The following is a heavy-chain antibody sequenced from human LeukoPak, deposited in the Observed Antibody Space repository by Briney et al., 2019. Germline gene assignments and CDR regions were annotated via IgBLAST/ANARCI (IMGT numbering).Heavy chain of an antibody. J-gene: IGHJ4*02. Sequence: SETLSLTCAVSGYSISSGFYWGWIRQPPGKGLEWIGTIYHSGSTYYNPSLKSRVTISLDTSKNQFSLKLSSVTAADTAAYYCARHGFWSGYNYVLDYWGQGTLVTVSS. V-gene: IGHV4-38-2*01. CDR3: ARHGFWSGYNYVLDY. CDR2: IYHSGST. CDR1: GYSISSGFY. D-gene: IGHD3-3*01.